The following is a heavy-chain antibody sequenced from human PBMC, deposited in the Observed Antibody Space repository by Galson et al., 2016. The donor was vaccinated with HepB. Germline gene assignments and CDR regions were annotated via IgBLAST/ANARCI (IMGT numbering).Heavy chain of an antibody. V-gene: IGHV3-11*06. D-gene: IGHD1-26*01. Sequence: SLRLSCAASGFTFSNYYMSWIRQAPGKGLEWVAYISPSTTHINYADSVMGRFTVSRDNAKNSLYLQMDSLGAEDTAVYYCASPSGRYSVHTFALWGQGPMVTVSS. CDR1: GFTFSNYY. CDR3: ASPSGRYSVHTFAL. CDR2: ISPSTTHI. J-gene: IGHJ3*01.